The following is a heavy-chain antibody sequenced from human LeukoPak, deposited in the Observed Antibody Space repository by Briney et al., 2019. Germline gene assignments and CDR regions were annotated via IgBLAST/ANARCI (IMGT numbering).Heavy chain of an antibody. CDR2: ISSSSSYI. CDR1: GFTFSSYS. CDR3: AKDQQSPQYYYDSSGYDY. V-gene: IGHV3-21*01. D-gene: IGHD3-22*01. J-gene: IGHJ4*02. Sequence: GGSLRLSCAASGFTFSSYSMNWVRQAPGKGLEWVSSISSSSSYIYYADSVKGRFTISRDNAKNSLYLQMNSLRAEDTAVYCCAKDQQSPQYYYDSSGYDYWGQGTLVTVSS.